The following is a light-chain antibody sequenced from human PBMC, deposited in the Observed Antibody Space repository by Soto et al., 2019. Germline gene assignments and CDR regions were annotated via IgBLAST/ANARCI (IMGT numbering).Light chain of an antibody. J-gene: IGLJ1*01. CDR3: VSFTTSRSYI. V-gene: IGLV2-14*03. CDR2: DII. CDR1: SSDVGAYIF. Sequence: QSALTQPASVSGSPGQSITISCTGTSSDVGAYIFVSWYQQHPGKAPKLMTYDIINRPSGVSNRFSGSKSGNTASLTISGLQAEDEADYYCVSFTTSRSYIFGTGTKLTVL.